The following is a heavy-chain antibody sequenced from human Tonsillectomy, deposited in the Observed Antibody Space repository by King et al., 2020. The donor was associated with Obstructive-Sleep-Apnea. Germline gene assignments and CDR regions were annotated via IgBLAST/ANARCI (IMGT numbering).Heavy chain of an antibody. J-gene: IGHJ4*02. CDR1: GFSFDEYA. D-gene: IGHD6-19*01. V-gene: IGHV3-9*01. CDR3: VKDKNSGWYVDYFDY. CDR2: INWNRDSI. Sequence: VQLVESGGGLAQPGRSLRLSCAASGFSFDEYAMHWVRQAPGKGLEWVSGINWNRDSIGYAVSVKGRFTISRDNAKNSLYLQVNSLRAEDTALYYCVKDKNSGWYVDYFDYWGQGTLVTVSS.